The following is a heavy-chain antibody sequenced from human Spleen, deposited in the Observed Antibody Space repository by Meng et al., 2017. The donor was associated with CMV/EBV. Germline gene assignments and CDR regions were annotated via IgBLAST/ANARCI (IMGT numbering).Heavy chain of an antibody. CDR1: RGTFDSHT. J-gene: IGHJ4*02. CDR2: IIPLFGAT. CDR3: ARDRGTIFGVVSYYFDY. D-gene: IGHD3-3*01. V-gene: IGHV1-69*08. Sequence: SVKVSCKASRGTFDSHTVSWVRQAPGQGLEWMGRIIPLFGATLYAQKFQGRVTMTTDTSTSTAYMELRSLRSDDTAVYYCARDRGTIFGVVSYYFDYWGQGTLVTVSS.